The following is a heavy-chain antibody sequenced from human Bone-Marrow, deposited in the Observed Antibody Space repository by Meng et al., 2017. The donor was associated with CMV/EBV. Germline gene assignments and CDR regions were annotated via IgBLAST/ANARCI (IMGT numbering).Heavy chain of an antibody. V-gene: IGHV1-46*01. Sequence: ASVKVSCKASGYTFTGYYMHWVRQAPGQGLEWMGIINPSGGSTSYAQKFQGRVTMTRDTSTSTVYMELSSLRSEDTAVYYCARDGEQWLVGGRTYYYYGMDVWGQGTTVTVSS. CDR2: INPSGGST. CDR3: ARDGEQWLVGGRTYYYYGMDV. J-gene: IGHJ6*02. D-gene: IGHD6-19*01. CDR1: GYTFTGYY.